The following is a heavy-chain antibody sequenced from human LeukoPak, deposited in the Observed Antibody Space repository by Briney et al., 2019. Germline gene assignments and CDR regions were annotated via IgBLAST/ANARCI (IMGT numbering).Heavy chain of an antibody. CDR2: MNPKSGNT. Sequence: GASVTVSRTSSGYTFTSYDINWVRQAPGQGLEWVGGMNPKSGNTGYAQKFQGRVTMTRNTSISTACMELSSLRSEDTAVYYCAREGARGDCSGGSCSNWFDPWGQGTLVTVSS. CDR3: AREGARGDCSGGSCSNWFDP. CDR1: GYTFTSYD. J-gene: IGHJ5*02. D-gene: IGHD2-15*01. V-gene: IGHV1-8*01.